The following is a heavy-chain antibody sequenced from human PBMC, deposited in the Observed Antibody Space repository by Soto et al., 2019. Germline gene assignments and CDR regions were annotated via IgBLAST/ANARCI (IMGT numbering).Heavy chain of an antibody. CDR1: GFTFSSYW. J-gene: IGHJ3*02. CDR3: ARDFVEKAAAGSYDAFDI. Sequence: GGSLRLSCAASGFTFSSYWMSWVRQAPGKGLEWVANIKQDGSEKYYVDSEKGRFTISRDNAKNSLYLQMNSLRAEDTAVYYCARDFVEKAAAGSYDAFDIWGQGTMVTVSS. V-gene: IGHV3-7*01. CDR2: IKQDGSEK. D-gene: IGHD6-13*01.